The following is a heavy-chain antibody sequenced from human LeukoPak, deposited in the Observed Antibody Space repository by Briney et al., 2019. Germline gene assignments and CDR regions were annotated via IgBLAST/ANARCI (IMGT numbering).Heavy chain of an antibody. CDR3: ARDYGGSSGWYLLDNFDY. D-gene: IGHD6-19*01. V-gene: IGHV1-18*01. CDR1: GYTFTSYG. J-gene: IGHJ4*02. CDR2: ISAYNGNT. Sequence: GASVKVSCKASGYTFTSYGISWVRQAPGQGLEWMGWISAYNGNTNYAQKLQGRVTMTTDTSTSTAYMELRSLRSDDTAVYYCARDYGGSSGWYLLDNFDYWGQGTLVTVSS.